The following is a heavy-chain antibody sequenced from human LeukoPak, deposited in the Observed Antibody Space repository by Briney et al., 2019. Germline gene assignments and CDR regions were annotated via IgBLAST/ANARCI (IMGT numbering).Heavy chain of an antibody. CDR3: ARGSY. CDR2: ISYDGSNK. Sequence: GRSLRLSCAASGFTFSSFDMHWVRQAPGKGLEWVAVISYDGSNKYYADSVKGRFTISRDNSKNTLYLQMNSLRAEDTAVYYCARGSYWGQGTLVTVSS. CDR1: GFTFSSFD. J-gene: IGHJ4*02. V-gene: IGHV3-30-3*01.